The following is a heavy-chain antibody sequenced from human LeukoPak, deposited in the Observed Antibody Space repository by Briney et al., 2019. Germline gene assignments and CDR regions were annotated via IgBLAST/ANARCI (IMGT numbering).Heavy chain of an antibody. Sequence: ASVKVSCKASGYTFTSYGISWVRQAPGQGLEWMGWTSAYNGNTNYAQKLQGRVTMTTDTSTSTAYMELSRLRSDDMAVYYCARDQDNWFDPWGQGTLVTVSS. J-gene: IGHJ5*02. CDR3: ARDQDNWFDP. V-gene: IGHV1-18*03. CDR2: TSAYNGNT. CDR1: GYTFTSYG.